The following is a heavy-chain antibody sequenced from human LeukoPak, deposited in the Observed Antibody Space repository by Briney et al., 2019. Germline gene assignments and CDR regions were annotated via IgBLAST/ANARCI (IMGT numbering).Heavy chain of an antibody. V-gene: IGHV1-2*02. J-gene: IGHJ4*02. CDR3: ARDSGGTTYYYDSSGKIDY. D-gene: IGHD3-22*01. Sequence: ASLKVSCKASGYTFTGYYMRWVRQSPGQGLEWMGWMNPNSGGTNYAQKFQGRVTMTRDTSISTAYMELSRLRSDDTAVYYCARDSGGTTYYYDSSGKIDYWGQGTLVTVSS. CDR1: GYTFTGYY. CDR2: MNPNSGGT.